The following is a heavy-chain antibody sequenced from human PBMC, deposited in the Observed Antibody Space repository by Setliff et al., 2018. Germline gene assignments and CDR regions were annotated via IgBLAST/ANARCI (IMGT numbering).Heavy chain of an antibody. V-gene: IGHV4-34*01. Sequence: KTSETLSLTCAVYGESFDNHYWTWIRQPPGERLEWIGEINHRGFTDYKPSLKSRLTMSVDTSRNQFSLNLGPVTAADTGVYYCARGRIAERPEAIDYWGQGTPVTVSS. D-gene: IGHD6-6*01. CDR1: GESFDNHY. CDR2: INHRGFT. J-gene: IGHJ4*02. CDR3: ARGRIAERPEAIDY.